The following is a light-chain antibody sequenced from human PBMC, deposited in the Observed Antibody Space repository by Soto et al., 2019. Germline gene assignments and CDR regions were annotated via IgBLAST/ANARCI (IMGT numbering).Light chain of an antibody. V-gene: IGKV1-9*01. J-gene: IGKJ5*01. CDR3: QQLNSYPIT. Sequence: DIQLTQSPSFLSASVGDRVSITCRASQGLSTYLAWYQQRPGKAPKLLIYAVSTLQGGVPSRFSGSGSGTEFTLTITSLQPEDFATYYCQQLNSYPITFGHGTRLEI. CDR2: AVS. CDR1: QGLSTY.